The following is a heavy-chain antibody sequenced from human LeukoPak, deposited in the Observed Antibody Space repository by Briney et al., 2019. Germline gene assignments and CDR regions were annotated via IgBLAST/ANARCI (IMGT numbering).Heavy chain of an antibody. D-gene: IGHD1-7*01. CDR3: ARDLELPGGYFDY. J-gene: IGHJ4*02. V-gene: IGHV1-18*01. Sequence: ASVKVSCKASDYTFTSYGISWVRQAPGQGLEWMGWISVYNGNTKYTQKFQGRVTMTTDTSTSTAYMELRSLRSDDTAVYYCARDLELPGGYFDYWGQGTLVTVSS. CDR2: ISVYNGNT. CDR1: DYTFTSYG.